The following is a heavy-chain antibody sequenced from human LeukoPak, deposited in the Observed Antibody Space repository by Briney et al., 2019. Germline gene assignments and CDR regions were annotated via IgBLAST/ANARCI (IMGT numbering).Heavy chain of an antibody. CDR2: IIPIFGTA. V-gene: IGHV1-69*05. D-gene: IGHD3-22*01. Sequence: SVKVSCKASGGTFSSYAISWVRQAPGQGLEWMGRIIPIFGTANYAQKFQGRVTITTDESTSTAYVELSSLRSEDTAVYYCARDLLYIMEDYYDSSGTLDYWGQGTLVTVSS. CDR3: ARDLLYIMEDYYDSSGTLDY. J-gene: IGHJ4*02. CDR1: GGTFSSYA.